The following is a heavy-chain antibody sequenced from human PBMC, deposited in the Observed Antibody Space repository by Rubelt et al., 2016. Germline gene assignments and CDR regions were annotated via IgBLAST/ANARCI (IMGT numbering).Heavy chain of an antibody. V-gene: IGHV3-48*04. CDR1: GFTFSTTH. D-gene: IGHD7-27*01. CDR2: IGTRPDII. Sequence: SGGGLVQPGGSLRLSCAVSGFTFSTTHMNWVRQAPGKGLEWVSYIGTRPDIIYYADSVKGRFTISRDNAKNLLFLQMNSLRVDDTAVYYCARSWGNLYYFDHWGQGTLVTVSS. CDR3: ARSWGNLYYFDH. J-gene: IGHJ4*02.